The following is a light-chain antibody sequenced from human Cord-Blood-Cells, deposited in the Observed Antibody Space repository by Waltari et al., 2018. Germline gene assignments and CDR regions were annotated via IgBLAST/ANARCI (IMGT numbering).Light chain of an antibody. CDR3: QQYNSYSPT. CDR1: QSISSW. CDR2: DAS. V-gene: IGKV1-5*01. Sequence: DIQMTQSPSTLSASVVDRVPITCRASQSISSWLALYSQKPWKAPKPLIDDASSLESGGPSRFSGSGSGTEFTLTISSLQPDDFATYYCQQYNSYSPTFGQGTKLEIK. J-gene: IGKJ2*01.